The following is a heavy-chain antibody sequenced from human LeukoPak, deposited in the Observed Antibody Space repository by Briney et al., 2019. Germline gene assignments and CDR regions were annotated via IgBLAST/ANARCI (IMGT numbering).Heavy chain of an antibody. CDR1: GFTFSSYW. CDR3: ARPETQYSSGLDGFDI. D-gene: IGHD6-19*01. Sequence: PGGSLRLSCAASGFTFSSYWMHWVRQAPGKGLVWVSRISSDGSSTTYADSVKGRFTISRDNAKNTLFLQMNSLRAEDTAVYYCARPETQYSSGLDGFDIWGQGTMVTVSS. J-gene: IGHJ3*02. CDR2: ISSDGSST. V-gene: IGHV3-74*01.